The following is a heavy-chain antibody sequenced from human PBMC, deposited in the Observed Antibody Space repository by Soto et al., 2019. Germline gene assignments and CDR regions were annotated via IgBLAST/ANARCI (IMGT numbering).Heavy chain of an antibody. V-gene: IGHV1-2*04. Sequence: QVQLVQSGAEVKKPGASVKVSCKASGYTFTGYYMHWVRQAPGQGLEWMGWINPNSGGTNYAQKFQGWVTMTRDTCIMTANMELSRLRSEDTAVYYCASADIHYYGMDVWGQGTTVTVSS. CDR2: INPNSGGT. CDR3: ASADIHYYGMDV. J-gene: IGHJ6*02. D-gene: IGHD3-9*01. CDR1: GYTFTGYY.